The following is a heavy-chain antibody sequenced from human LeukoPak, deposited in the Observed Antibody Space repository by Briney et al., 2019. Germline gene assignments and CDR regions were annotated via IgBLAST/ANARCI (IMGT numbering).Heavy chain of an antibody. J-gene: IGHJ4*02. Sequence: PGGSLRHSCAASRFTFSSYAMCCVRQAPGKGLEWVSTISGSGGGTYYADSVKGRFPISRDNSKNTLYLQMNSLRAEDTAVYYCAKDLFVAGCNFDYWLQGTLVTVSS. CDR2: ISGSGGGT. D-gene: IGHD5-24*01. V-gene: IGHV3-23*01. CDR3: AKDLFVAGCNFDY. CDR1: RFTFSSYA.